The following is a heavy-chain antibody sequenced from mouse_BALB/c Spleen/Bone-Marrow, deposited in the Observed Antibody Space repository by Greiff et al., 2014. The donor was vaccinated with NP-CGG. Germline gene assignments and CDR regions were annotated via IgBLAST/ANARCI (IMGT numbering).Heavy chain of an antibody. CDR2: INPSNGGT. CDR1: GYTFTSYY. D-gene: IGHD2-3*01. Sequence: LVESGAELVKPGASVKLSCKASGYTFTSYYMYWVKQRPGQGLEWIGEINPSNGGTNFNEKFKSKATLTVDKSSSTAYMQLSSLTSEDSAVYYCTRSDGYYVPHWYLDVWGAGTTVTVSS. V-gene: IGHV1S81*02. J-gene: IGHJ1*01. CDR3: TRSDGYYVPHWYLDV.